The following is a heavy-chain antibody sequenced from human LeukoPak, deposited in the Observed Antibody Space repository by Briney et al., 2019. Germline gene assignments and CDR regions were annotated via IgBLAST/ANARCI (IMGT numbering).Heavy chain of an antibody. D-gene: IGHD1-14*01. CDR3: ARHQRRNYFDY. CDR2: ISSSGHTI. CDR1: GFTFSDYY. J-gene: IGHJ4*02. Sequence: GGSLRLSCVASGFTFSDYYMGWIRQAPGKGLEWVSSISSSGHTIYSANSLKGRFTISRDNAENSLYLQMNSLRAEDTAVYYCARHQRRNYFDYWGQGTLVTVSS. V-gene: IGHV3-11*01.